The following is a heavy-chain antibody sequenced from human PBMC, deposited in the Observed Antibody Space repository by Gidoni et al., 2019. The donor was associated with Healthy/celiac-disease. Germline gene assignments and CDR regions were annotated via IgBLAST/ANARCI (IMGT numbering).Heavy chain of an antibody. Sequence: QVQLVESGGGVVQPGRSLRRSCAASGFTFSSYGMHWVRQAPGKGLEWLAVIWYDGSNKYYADSVKGRFTISRDNSKNTLYLQMNSLRAEDTAVYYCARSIAAAGIFDYWGQGTLVTVSS. CDR1: GFTFSSYG. J-gene: IGHJ4*02. CDR3: ARSIAAAGIFDY. CDR2: IWYDGSNK. D-gene: IGHD6-13*01. V-gene: IGHV3-33*01.